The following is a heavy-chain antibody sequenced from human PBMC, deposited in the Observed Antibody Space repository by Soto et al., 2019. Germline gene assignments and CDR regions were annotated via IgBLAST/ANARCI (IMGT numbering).Heavy chain of an antibody. Sequence: QVQLVESGGGVVQPGRSLRLSCAAPGFTFSSYGMHWVRQAPGKGLEWVAVISFDGSSKYYADSVKGRFTISRDNSKSTLYLQMNSLRAEDTAVYYCAKSGLVGATWVDYWGQGTLVTVSS. CDR3: AKSGLVGATWVDY. J-gene: IGHJ4*02. CDR2: ISFDGSSK. V-gene: IGHV3-30*18. D-gene: IGHD1-26*01. CDR1: GFTFSSYG.